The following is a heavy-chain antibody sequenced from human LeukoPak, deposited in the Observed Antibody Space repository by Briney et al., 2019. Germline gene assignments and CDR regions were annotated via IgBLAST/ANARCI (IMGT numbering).Heavy chain of an antibody. CDR3: AREESLQWRPLYGMDV. D-gene: IGHD6-19*01. V-gene: IGHV3-48*04. CDR1: GFTFDDYT. Sequence: GGSLRPSCAASGFTFDDYTMHWVRHAPGKGLEWVSYISSSSSTIYYADSVKGRFTISRDNAKNSLYLQMNSLRAEDTAEYYCAREESLQWRPLYGMDVWGQGTTVTVSS. CDR2: ISSSSSTI. J-gene: IGHJ6*02.